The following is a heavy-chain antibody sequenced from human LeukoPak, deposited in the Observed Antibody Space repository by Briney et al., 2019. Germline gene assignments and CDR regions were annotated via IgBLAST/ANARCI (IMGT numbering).Heavy chain of an antibody. CDR3: ARGLIVVVPAANDAFDI. CDR1: GGTFSSDA. J-gene: IGHJ3*02. D-gene: IGHD2-2*01. CDR2: IIPIFGTA. Sequence: GSSVKVSCNASGGTFSSDAISWGRQAPGQGVEWMGGIIPIFGTANYAQKFQGRVTITTDESTSTAYMELSSLRSEDTAVYYCARGLIVVVPAANDAFDIWGQGTMVTVSS. V-gene: IGHV1-69*05.